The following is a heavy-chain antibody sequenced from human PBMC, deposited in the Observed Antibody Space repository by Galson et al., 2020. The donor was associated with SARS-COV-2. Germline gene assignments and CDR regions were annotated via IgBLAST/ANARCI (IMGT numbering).Heavy chain of an antibody. J-gene: IGHJ4*02. V-gene: IGHV3-30*02. CDR3: AKDRFRQLSQGKVWYFDH. CDR1: GFTFSGYG. D-gene: IGHD2-21*01. Sequence: GGSLRLSCAASGFTFSGYGMHWVRQAPGKGLEWVAFIRYDGSNEYYTDSMKGRFTISRDNSKTTLYLEMNSLRTEDTAVYYCAKDRFRQLSQGKVWYFDHWGEGTLVTVSS. CDR2: IRYDGSNE.